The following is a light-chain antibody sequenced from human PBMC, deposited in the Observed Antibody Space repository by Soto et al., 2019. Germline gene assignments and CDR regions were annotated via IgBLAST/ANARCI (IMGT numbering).Light chain of an antibody. CDR3: CSYAGTRTSWV. CDR1: RSDVGTFNR. J-gene: IGLJ1*01. Sequence: QSALTQPASGSGFLGQSIPMSCTGSRSDVGTFNRVSWFQQHPGKAPKLLIFEGTKRPSGVSDRFSGSKSGNTAALTISGLQAEDEADYHCCSYAGTRTSWVFGTGTKVTVL. CDR2: EGT. V-gene: IGLV2-23*01.